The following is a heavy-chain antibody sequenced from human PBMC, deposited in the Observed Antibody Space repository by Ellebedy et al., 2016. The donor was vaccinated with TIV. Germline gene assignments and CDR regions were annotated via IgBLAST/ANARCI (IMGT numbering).Heavy chain of an antibody. Sequence: GGSLRLSXAASGFTFSSYAMHWVRQAPGKGLEWVAVISYDGSNKYYADSVKGRFTISRDNSKNMLYLQMNSLRAEDTAVYYCARWDGGIYYFDYWGQGTLVTVSS. CDR1: GFTFSSYA. D-gene: IGHD3-16*01. CDR3: ARWDGGIYYFDY. J-gene: IGHJ4*02. V-gene: IGHV3-30*04. CDR2: ISYDGSNK.